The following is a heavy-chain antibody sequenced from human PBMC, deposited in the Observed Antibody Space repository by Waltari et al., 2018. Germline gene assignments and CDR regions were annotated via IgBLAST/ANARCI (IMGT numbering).Heavy chain of an antibody. Sequence: QVQLQQWGAGLLKPSETLSLTCVVDGGSFSGYYWRWIRQPPEKGREWIGELTYSGSTQDNPSRKGRVTISIDTSKNQFSLNLRSGTAADMGVYYCARGGYSGYEPRRWFDSWGQGTLVTVAS. V-gene: IGHV4-34*01. CDR3: ARGGYSGYEPRRWFDS. CDR1: GGSFSGYY. J-gene: IGHJ5*01. D-gene: IGHD5-12*01. CDR2: LTYSGST.